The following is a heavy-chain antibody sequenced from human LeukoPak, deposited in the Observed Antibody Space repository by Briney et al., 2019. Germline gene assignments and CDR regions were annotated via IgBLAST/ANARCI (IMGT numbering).Heavy chain of an antibody. CDR1: GFTFSSYS. Sequence: PGGSLRLSCAASGFTFSSYSMNWVRQAPGKGLEWVSYISSSSSTIYYADSVKGRFTISRDNAKNSLYLQMNSLRAEDTAVYYCARDGDFWSGSPLYWGQGTLVTVSS. J-gene: IGHJ4*02. D-gene: IGHD3-3*01. CDR3: ARDGDFWSGSPLY. V-gene: IGHV3-48*01. CDR2: ISSSSSTI.